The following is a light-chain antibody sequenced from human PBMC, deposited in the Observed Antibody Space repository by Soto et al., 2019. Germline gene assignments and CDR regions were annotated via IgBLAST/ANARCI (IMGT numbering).Light chain of an antibody. J-gene: IGKJ1*01. CDR2: DAS. V-gene: IGKV3D-11*01. Sequence: EIVLTQSPATLSLSPGERATLSCRASQGVSSYLAWYQQKPGQAPRLLIYDASNRATGIPARFSGSGPGTDFTLTISSLEPEDFATYYCQQSYSTPRTFGQGTKVEIK. CDR1: QGVSSY. CDR3: QQSYSTPRT.